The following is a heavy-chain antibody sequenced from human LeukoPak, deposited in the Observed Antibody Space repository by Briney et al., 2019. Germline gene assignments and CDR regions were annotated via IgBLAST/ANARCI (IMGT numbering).Heavy chain of an antibody. V-gene: IGHV4-34*01. CDR2: INHSGST. CDR3: ARGRYDFWSGYYTGNDY. Sequence: SETLSLTRAVYGGSFSGYYWSWIRQPPGKGLEWIGEINHSGSTNYNPSLKSRVTISVDTSKNQFSLKLSSVTAADTAVYYCARGRYDFWSGYYTGNDYWGQGTLVTVSS. D-gene: IGHD3-3*01. CDR1: GGSFSGYY. J-gene: IGHJ4*02.